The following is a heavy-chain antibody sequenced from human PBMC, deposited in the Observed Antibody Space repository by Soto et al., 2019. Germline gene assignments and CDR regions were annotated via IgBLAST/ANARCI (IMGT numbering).Heavy chain of an antibody. CDR2: IIWDGGST. CDR3: AKDTSGFPHWYFDL. V-gene: IGHV3-43D*04. J-gene: IGHJ2*01. D-gene: IGHD5-12*01. CDR1: GFTFDDYA. Sequence: XGSLRLSCSAAGFTFDDYAMHWVRQAPGKGLEWVSLIIWDGGSTYYADSVKGRFTISRDNSKNSLYLQMNSLRAEDTALYYCAKDTSGFPHWYFDLWGRGNLVTVSS.